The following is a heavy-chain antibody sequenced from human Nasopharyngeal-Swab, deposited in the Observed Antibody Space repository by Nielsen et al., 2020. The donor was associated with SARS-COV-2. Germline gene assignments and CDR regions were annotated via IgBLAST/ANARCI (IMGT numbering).Heavy chain of an antibody. CDR1: GGSFSGYY. CDR3: ARGVTRDYFYDNSDYRPRYYFDY. Sequence: SETLSLTCAVYGGSFSGYYWSWIRQPPGKGPEWIGEINYSGSTNYNPSLESRVTMSVKASKNQFSLKLSSVTAADTAVYYCARGVTRDYFYDNSDYRPRYYFDYWGQGTLVTVSS. CDR2: INYSGST. J-gene: IGHJ4*02. D-gene: IGHD3-22*01. V-gene: IGHV4-34*01.